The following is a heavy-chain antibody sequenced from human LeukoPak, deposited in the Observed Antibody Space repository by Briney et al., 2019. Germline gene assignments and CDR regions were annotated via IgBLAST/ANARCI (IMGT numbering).Heavy chain of an antibody. Sequence: PGGSLRLSCAASGFTFSSYAMSWVRQAPGKGLEWVSAISGSGGSTYYADSVKGRFTLSRDNSKNTLYLQMNSLRAEDTAVYYCAKDLRDTMVRGVIITSYYYYYYGMDVWGQGTTVTVSS. CDR2: ISGSGGST. J-gene: IGHJ6*02. V-gene: IGHV3-23*01. CDR1: GFTFSSYA. D-gene: IGHD3-10*01. CDR3: AKDLRDTMVRGVIITSYYYYYYGMDV.